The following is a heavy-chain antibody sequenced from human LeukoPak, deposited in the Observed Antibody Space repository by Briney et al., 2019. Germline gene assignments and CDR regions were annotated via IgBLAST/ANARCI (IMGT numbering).Heavy chain of an antibody. CDR3: AREGRYYDSSGYSRGFFDY. CDR1: GFTVSSNY. V-gene: IGHV3-66*01. Sequence: GGSLRLSCAASGFTVSSNYMSWVRQAPGKGLEWVSVIYSGGSTYYADSVKGRFTISRDNSKNTLYLQMNSLRAEDTAVYYCAREGRYYDSSGYSRGFFDYWGQGTLVTVSS. CDR2: IYSGGST. J-gene: IGHJ4*02. D-gene: IGHD3-22*01.